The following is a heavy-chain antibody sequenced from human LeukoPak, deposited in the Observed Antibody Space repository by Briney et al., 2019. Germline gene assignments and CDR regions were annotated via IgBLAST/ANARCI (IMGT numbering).Heavy chain of an antibody. V-gene: IGHV1-8*02. J-gene: IGHJ4*02. D-gene: IGHD2-2*01. Sequence: ASVKVSCKASGYTFTSYGINWVRQAPGQGLEWMGWMNPNSGNTGYAQKFQGRVTMTRNTSITTAYMELSSLRSEDTAIYYCARSLISTVATDYWGQGTLVTVSS. CDR1: GYTFTSYG. CDR2: MNPNSGNT. CDR3: ARSLISTVATDY.